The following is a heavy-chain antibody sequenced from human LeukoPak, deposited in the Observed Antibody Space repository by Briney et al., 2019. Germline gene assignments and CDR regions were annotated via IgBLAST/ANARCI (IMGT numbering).Heavy chain of an antibody. Sequence: PSETLSLTCTVSGGSISSGGYYWSWIRQHPGKGLEWIGYIYYSGSTYYNPSLKSRVTISVDTSKNQFSLKLSSVTAADTAVYYCAREGILGGGKNEEAFDIWGQGTMVTVSS. CDR1: GGSISSGGYY. CDR3: AREGILGGGKNEEAFDI. D-gene: IGHD3-10*01. J-gene: IGHJ3*02. V-gene: IGHV4-31*03. CDR2: IYYSGST.